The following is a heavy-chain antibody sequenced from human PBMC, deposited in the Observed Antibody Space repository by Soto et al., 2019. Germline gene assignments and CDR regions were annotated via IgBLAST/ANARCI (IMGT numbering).Heavy chain of an antibody. Sequence: QVQLVQSGAEVKKPGSSVKVSCKASGGTFSSYAISWVRQAPGQGLAWMGGIIPIFGTATYAQKFQGRVTITADESTSTAYMELSSLRSEDTAVYYCARGAKQWLVSGLLDYWGQGTLVTVSS. CDR2: IIPIFGTA. V-gene: IGHV1-69*12. CDR1: GGTFSSYA. D-gene: IGHD6-19*01. J-gene: IGHJ4*02. CDR3: ARGAKQWLVSGLLDY.